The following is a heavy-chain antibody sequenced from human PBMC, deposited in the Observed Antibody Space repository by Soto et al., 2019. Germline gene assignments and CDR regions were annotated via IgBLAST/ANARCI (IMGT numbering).Heavy chain of an antibody. D-gene: IGHD4-17*01. CDR2: IWYDGSNK. V-gene: IGHV3-33*01. CDR1: GFTFSSFG. Sequence: QVQLVESGGGVVQPGRSLRLSCAASGFTFSSFGMHWVRQAPGKGLEWVAVIWYDGSNKYYADSVKGRFTISRDNSKNTLYLEMNSLRAEDTAVYYCAGGAAFGDHDHYFQDWGQGTLVTVSS. J-gene: IGHJ1*01. CDR3: AGGAAFGDHDHYFQD.